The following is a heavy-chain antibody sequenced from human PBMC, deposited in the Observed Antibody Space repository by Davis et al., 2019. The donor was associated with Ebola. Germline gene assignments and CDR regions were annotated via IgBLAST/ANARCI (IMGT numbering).Heavy chain of an antibody. CDR2: ISGTTGNT. D-gene: IGHD1-7*01. CDR3: ARGRWNYAMDY. V-gene: IGHV3-23*01. J-gene: IGHJ4*02. CDR1: GFTFSSYA. Sequence: PGGSLRLSCAGSGFTFSSYAMSWVRQAPGKGLEWVSAISGTTGNTYYADSVKGRFTISRDNAKNSLYLQMNSLRDEDTAVYYCARGRWNYAMDYWGLGTLVIVSS.